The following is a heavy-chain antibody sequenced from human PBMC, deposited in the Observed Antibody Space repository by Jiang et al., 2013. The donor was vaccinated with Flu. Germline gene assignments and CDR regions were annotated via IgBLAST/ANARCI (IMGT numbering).Heavy chain of an antibody. V-gene: IGHV4-39*01. CDR3: ARLHVYYDYVWGSYRHHAFDI. CDR1: GGSISSSSYY. Sequence: LLKPSETLSLTCTVSGGSISSSSYYWGWIRQPPGKGLEWIGSIYYSGSTYYNPSLKSRVTISVDTSKNQFSLKLSSVTAADTAVYYCARLHVYYDYVWGSYRHHAFDIWGQGQWSPSLQ. CDR2: IYYSGST. J-gene: IGHJ3*02. D-gene: IGHD3-16*02.